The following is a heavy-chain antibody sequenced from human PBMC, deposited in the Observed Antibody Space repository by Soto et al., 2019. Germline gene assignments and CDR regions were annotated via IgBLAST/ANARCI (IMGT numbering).Heavy chain of an antibody. CDR1: GFTFRSYA. V-gene: IGHV3-23*01. CDR2: VSIGGST. J-gene: IGHJ4*02. D-gene: IGHD2-15*01. CDR3: AKRRGAGGHFDY. Sequence: LRLSCAASGFTFRSYAMGWVRQGPGKWLEWVAVVSIGGSTHYADSVRGRFTISRDNSKNTLSLQMNSLTAEDTAVYFCAKRRGAGGHFDYWGQGALVTVS.